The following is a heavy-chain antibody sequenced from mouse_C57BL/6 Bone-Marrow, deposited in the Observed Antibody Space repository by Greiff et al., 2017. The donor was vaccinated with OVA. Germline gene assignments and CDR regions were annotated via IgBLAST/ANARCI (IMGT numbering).Heavy chain of an antibody. Sequence: EVNVVESGGGLVKPGGSLKLSCAASGFTFSDYGMHWVRQAPEKGLEWVAYISSGSSTIYYADTVKGRFTISRDNAKNTLFLQMTSLRSEDTAMYYCARQGTVVYYYYAMDYWGQGTSVTVSS. CDR1: GFTFSDYG. J-gene: IGHJ4*01. V-gene: IGHV5-17*01. D-gene: IGHD1-1*01. CDR3: ARQGTVVYYYYAMDY. CDR2: ISSGSSTI.